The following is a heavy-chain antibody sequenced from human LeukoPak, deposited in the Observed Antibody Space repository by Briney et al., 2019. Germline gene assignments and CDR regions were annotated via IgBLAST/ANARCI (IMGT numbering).Heavy chain of an antibody. J-gene: IGHJ4*02. Sequence: SETLSHTCAVYGGSFSGYYWTWIRQPPGKGLEWIGEIIDTGSTKYNSSLKSRVTISVDTSKNQFSLSLDSVTAADTAVYYCARGLASGYPPIPFDYWGQGTLVTVSS. V-gene: IGHV4-34*12. CDR2: IIDTGST. D-gene: IGHD3-3*01. CDR1: GGSFSGYY. CDR3: ARGLASGYPPIPFDY.